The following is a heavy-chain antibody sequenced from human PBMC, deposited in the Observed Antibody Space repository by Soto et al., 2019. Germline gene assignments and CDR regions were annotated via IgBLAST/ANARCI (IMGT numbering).Heavy chain of an antibody. CDR2: IYWDDDK. D-gene: IGHD2-21*02. CDR3: VQSRCGGDCLQSYSSHSYYGLDV. CDR1: GLSLSTTGVG. Sequence: QITLKESGPTLVKPTQTLTLTCTFSGLSLSTTGVGVGWIRQPPGKALEWLALIYWDDDKRYSPSLKSRLTSTKDPSKHQVVLTMTNMDPVDTATYYCVQSRCGGDCLQSYSSHSYYGLDVWGQGTTVTVSS. V-gene: IGHV2-5*02. J-gene: IGHJ6*02.